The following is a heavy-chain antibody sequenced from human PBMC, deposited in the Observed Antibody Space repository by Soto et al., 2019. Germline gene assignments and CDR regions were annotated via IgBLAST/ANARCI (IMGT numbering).Heavy chain of an antibody. Sequence: QVQLVESGGGVVQPGRSLRLSCAASGFTFSTYGMHWVRQAPGKGLEWVAVISHDGNNKYYADSVKGRFTISRDSSENTLYLQMNSLRAEDTAVYYCAKSVYNWNDGFFDYWGQGTLVTVSS. D-gene: IGHD1-1*01. CDR2: ISHDGNNK. J-gene: IGHJ4*02. CDR1: GFTFSTYG. V-gene: IGHV3-30*18. CDR3: AKSVYNWNDGFFDY.